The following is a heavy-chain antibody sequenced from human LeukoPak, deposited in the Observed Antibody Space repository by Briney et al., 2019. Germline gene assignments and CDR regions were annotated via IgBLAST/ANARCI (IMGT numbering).Heavy chain of an antibody. J-gene: IGHJ4*02. Sequence: QPGGSLRLSCAASGFTFSSYGMHWVRLAPGKGLEWVAVISYDGSNKYYADSVKGRFTISRDNSKNTLYLQMNSLRAEDTAVYYCATGPGTITGYFDYWGQGTLVTVSS. CDR3: ATGPGTITGYFDY. D-gene: IGHD1-1*01. V-gene: IGHV3-30*03. CDR2: ISYDGSNK. CDR1: GFTFSSYG.